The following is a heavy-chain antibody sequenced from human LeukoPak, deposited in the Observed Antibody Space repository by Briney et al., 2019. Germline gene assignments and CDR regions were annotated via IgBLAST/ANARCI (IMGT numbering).Heavy chain of an antibody. J-gene: IGHJ4*02. CDR3: ARGAYYYDSSGYWDQIYFDY. D-gene: IGHD3-22*01. Sequence: GGSLRLSCAASGFTFSSNWMSWVRQAPGKGLEWVANIKQDGSEKYYVDSVKGRFTISRDNAKNSLYLQMNSLRAEDTAVYYCARGAYYYDSSGYWDQIYFDYWGQGTLVTVSS. CDR2: IKQDGSEK. CDR1: GFTFSSNW. V-gene: IGHV3-7*01.